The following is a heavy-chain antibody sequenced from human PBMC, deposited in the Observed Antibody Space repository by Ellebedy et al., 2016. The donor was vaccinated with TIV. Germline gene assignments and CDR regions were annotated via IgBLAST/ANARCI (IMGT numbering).Heavy chain of an antibody. V-gene: IGHV4-4*07. CDR2: IFTSGSF. CDR1: GGSVSRYF. Sequence: SETLSLXCTVSGGSVSRYFWSWIRQPAGQGLEWIGRIFTSGSFNYNPSLMSRVTMSVVTSKNQISLRLNSVTTADTAVYYCARVHCSITTCDYYYTDVWGKGTTVTVSS. J-gene: IGHJ6*03. CDR3: ARVHCSITTCDYYYTDV. D-gene: IGHD1-1*01.